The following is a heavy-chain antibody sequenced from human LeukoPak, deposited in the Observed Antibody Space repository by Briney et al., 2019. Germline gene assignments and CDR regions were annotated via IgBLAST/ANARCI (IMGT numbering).Heavy chain of an antibody. J-gene: IGHJ5*02. CDR2: IFYGGST. CDR3: ARSSGVVIHNWFDP. CDR1: GGSIRSSSYY. D-gene: IGHD3-3*01. V-gene: IGHV4-39*01. Sequence: SETLSLTCTVSGGSIRSSSYYWGWIRQPPGKGLEWIGTIFYGGSTYYNPSLKSRVTISVDTSKNQFSLKLSSVTAVATAVYYCARSSGVVIHNWFDPWGQGTLVTVSS.